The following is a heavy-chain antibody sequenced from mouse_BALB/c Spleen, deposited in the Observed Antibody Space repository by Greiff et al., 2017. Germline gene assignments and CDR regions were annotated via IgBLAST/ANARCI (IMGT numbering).Heavy chain of an antibody. CDR2: ISSGGGST. V-gene: IGHV5-12-1*01. CDR1: GFAFSSYD. J-gene: IGHJ4*01. Sequence: EVQGVESGGGLVKPGGSLKLSCAASGFAFSSYDMSWVRQTPEKRLEWVAYISSGGGSTYYPDTVKGRFTISRDNAKNTLYLQMSSLKSEDTAMYYCASHRYGDYYAMDYWGQGTSVTVSS. CDR3: ASHRYGDYYAMDY. D-gene: IGHD2-14*01.